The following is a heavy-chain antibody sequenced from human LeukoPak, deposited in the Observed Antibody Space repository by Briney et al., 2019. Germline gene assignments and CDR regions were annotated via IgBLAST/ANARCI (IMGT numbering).Heavy chain of an antibody. V-gene: IGHV3-43*02. CDR1: GFTFDDYA. J-gene: IGHJ4*02. CDR3: AKPGRDGYNYGRGRTYYSDY. Sequence: GGSLRLSCAASGFTFDDYAMHWVRQAPGKGLEWVSLISGDGGSTYYADSVKGRFTISRDNSKNSLYLQMNSLRTEDTALYYCAKPGRDGYNYGRGRTYYSDYWGQGTLVTVSS. D-gene: IGHD5-24*01. CDR2: ISGDGGST.